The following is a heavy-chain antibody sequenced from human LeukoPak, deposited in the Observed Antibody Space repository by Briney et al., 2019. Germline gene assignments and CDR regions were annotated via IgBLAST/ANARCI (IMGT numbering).Heavy chain of an antibody. D-gene: IGHD4-17*01. Sequence: PSETLSLTCTVSGASISTYYWSWLRQPPGKRLEWIAYIFYSGSTNYNPSLKSRVTISVDTSQNQFSLNLSSVTTADTAVYYCASETLDNGHYSFWGQGTLVTVSS. J-gene: IGHJ4*02. V-gene: IGHV4-59*01. CDR1: GASISTYY. CDR3: ASETLDNGHYSF. CDR2: IFYSGST.